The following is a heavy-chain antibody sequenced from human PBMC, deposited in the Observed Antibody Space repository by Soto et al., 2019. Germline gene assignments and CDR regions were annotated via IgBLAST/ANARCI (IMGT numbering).Heavy chain of an antibody. CDR1: GFTVSSNY. D-gene: IGHD7-27*01. CDR3: ASGDPGPQGAFDI. V-gene: IGHV3-53*04. CDR2: IYSGGST. Sequence: GESLKISCAASGFTVSSNYMSWVRQAPGKGLEWVSVIYSGGSTYYADSVKGRFTISRHNSKNTLYLQMNSLRAEDTAVYYCASGDPGPQGAFDIWGQGTMVTVSS. J-gene: IGHJ3*02.